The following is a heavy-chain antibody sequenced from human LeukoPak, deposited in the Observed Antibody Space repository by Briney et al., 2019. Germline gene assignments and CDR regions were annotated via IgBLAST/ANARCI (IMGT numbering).Heavy chain of an antibody. CDR1: GGTFSSYA. J-gene: IGHJ3*02. V-gene: IGHV1-69*05. CDR2: IIPIFGTA. Sequence: WASVKVSCKASGGTFSSYAISWVRQAPGQGLEWMGGIIPIFGTANYAQKFQGRVTITTDESTSTAYMELSSLRSEDTAVYYCARVLTYYDSSGYYYEAAAFDIWGQGTMVTVSS. D-gene: IGHD3-22*01. CDR3: ARVLTYYDSSGYYYEAAAFDI.